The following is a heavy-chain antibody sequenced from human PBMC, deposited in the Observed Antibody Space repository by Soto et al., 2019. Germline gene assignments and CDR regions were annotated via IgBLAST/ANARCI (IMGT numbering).Heavy chain of an antibody. CDR3: AIDGYDILTGYYGGNPLFDY. CDR1: GYTFTGYY. CDR2: INPNSGGT. J-gene: IGHJ4*02. Sequence: ASVKVSCKASGYTFTGYYMHWVRQAPGQGLEWMGWINPNSGGTNYAQKFRGRVTMTRDTSISTAYMELSRLRSDDTAVYYCAIDGYDILTGYYGGNPLFDYWGQGTLVTVS. D-gene: IGHD3-9*01. V-gene: IGHV1-2*02.